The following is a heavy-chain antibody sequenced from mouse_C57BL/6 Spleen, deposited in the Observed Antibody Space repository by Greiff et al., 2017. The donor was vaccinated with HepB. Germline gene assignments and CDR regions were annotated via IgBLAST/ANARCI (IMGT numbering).Heavy chain of an antibody. J-gene: IGHJ1*03. CDR3: ARRGKGYWYFDV. CDR2: INSDGGST. Sequence: DVQLVESGGGLVQPGESLKLSCESNEYEFPSHDMSWVRKTPEKRLELVASINSDGGSTYYPDTMERRFTISRDNTKKTLYLQMSSLRSEDTATYYCARRGKGYWYFDVWGTGTTVTVSS. V-gene: IGHV5-2*03. CDR1: EYEFPSHD.